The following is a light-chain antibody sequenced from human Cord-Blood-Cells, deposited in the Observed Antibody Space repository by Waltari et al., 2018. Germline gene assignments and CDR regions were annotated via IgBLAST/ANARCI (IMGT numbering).Light chain of an antibody. Sequence: SYELTQPPSVSVSPGQTARITSSGDALPTQYAYWYQQKPGQAPVLVIYKDSERPSGIPERFSGSSSGTTVTLTISGVQAEDEADYYCQSADSSGTYYVFGTGTKVTVL. CDR3: QSADSSGTYYV. CDR2: KDS. CDR1: ALPTQY. V-gene: IGLV3-25*03. J-gene: IGLJ1*01.